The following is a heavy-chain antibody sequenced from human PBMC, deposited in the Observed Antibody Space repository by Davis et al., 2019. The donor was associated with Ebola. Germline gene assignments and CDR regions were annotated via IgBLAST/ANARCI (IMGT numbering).Heavy chain of an antibody. V-gene: IGHV3-73*01. CDR2: IRSKANTYAT. CDR1: GFTFSGSA. D-gene: IGHD4-17*01. Sequence: GGSLRLSCAASGFTFSGSAMHWVRQASGKGLEWVGRIRSKANTYATAYAASVKGRFTISRDDSKNTAYLQMNSLKTEDTAVYYCTTTTVTNDYWGQGTLVTVSS. J-gene: IGHJ4*02. CDR3: TTTTVTNDY.